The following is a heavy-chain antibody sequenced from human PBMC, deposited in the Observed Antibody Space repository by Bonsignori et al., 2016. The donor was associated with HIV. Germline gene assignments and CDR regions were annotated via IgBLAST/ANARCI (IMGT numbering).Heavy chain of an antibody. D-gene: IGHD2-8*02. CDR1: GGSISSSDYY. CDR3: ARGWYIDY. Sequence: QLQLQESGPGLVKPSETLSLTCTVSGGSISSSDYYWGWIRQSPGKGLEWIGSIHYRGGTYYNSSLKSRVTISVDTSKNQFSLKLSSVTAADTAMYYCARGWYIDYWGQGTLVAVSS. CDR2: IHYRGGT. J-gene: IGHJ4*02. V-gene: IGHV4-39*07.